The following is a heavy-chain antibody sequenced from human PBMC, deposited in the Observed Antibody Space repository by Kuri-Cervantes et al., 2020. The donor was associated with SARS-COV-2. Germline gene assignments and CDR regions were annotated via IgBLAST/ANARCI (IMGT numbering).Heavy chain of an antibody. CDR2: INHSGST. CDR3: ARRGSDVVVPAAGNWFDP. V-gene: IGHV4-34*01. J-gene: IGHJ5*02. D-gene: IGHD2-2*01. CDR1: GGSFRGYY. Sequence: ETLSLTCAVYGGSFRGYYWSWIRQPPGKGLEWIGEINHSGSTNYNPSLKSRVTISVDTSKNQFSLKLSSVTAADTAVYYCARRGSDVVVPAAGNWFDPWGQGTLVTVSS.